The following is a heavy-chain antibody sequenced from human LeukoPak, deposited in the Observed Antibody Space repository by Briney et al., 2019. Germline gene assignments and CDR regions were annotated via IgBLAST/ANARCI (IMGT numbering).Heavy chain of an antibody. V-gene: IGHV1-46*01. CDR2: INPSGGST. D-gene: IGHD6-13*01. Sequence: ASVKVSCKASGYTFTSYYMHWVRQAPGQGLEWMGIINPSGGSTSYAQKFQGRVTMTRDMSTSTVYMELSSLRSDDTAVYYCARELGIAAAALGYWGQGTLVTVSS. CDR3: ARELGIAAAALGY. CDR1: GYTFTSYY. J-gene: IGHJ4*02.